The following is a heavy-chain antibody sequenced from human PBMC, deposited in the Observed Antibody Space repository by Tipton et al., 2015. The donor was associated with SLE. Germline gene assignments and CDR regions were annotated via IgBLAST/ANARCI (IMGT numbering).Heavy chain of an antibody. Sequence: LRLSCTVSGGSISNYYWSWVRQPPGKGLEWIGRIYTSGSTNYNPSLKSRVTISVDTSKNQFSLKLSSVTAADTAVYYCAREGVHFWSGSSYYYYYYMDVWGKGTTVTVSS. CDR2: IYTSGST. V-gene: IGHV4-4*08. J-gene: IGHJ6*03. D-gene: IGHD3-3*02. CDR3: AREGVHFWSGSSYYYYYYMDV. CDR1: GGSISNYY.